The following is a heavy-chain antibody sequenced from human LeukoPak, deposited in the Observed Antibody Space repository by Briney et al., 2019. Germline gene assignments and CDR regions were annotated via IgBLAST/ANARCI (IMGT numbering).Heavy chain of an antibody. Sequence: SETLSLTCSVSGDSISSNEWWSWVRQPPGKGLEWIGEVFHSGSTNYNPSLKSRVTISIDKSNNQFSLEVNSVTAADTAIYYCARDLAVAGTNYFDFWGQGVLVTVSS. CDR2: VFHSGST. CDR1: GDSISSNEW. CDR3: ARDLAVAGTNYFDF. D-gene: IGHD6-19*01. V-gene: IGHV4-4*02. J-gene: IGHJ4*02.